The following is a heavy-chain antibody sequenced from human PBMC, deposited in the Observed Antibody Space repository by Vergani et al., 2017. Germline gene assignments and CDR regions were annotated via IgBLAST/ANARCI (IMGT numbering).Heavy chain of an antibody. CDR1: GFTFSSYE. CDR2: ISSSSSTI. J-gene: IGHJ5*02. D-gene: IGHD3-10*01. Sequence: VQLVESGGGLVQPGGSLRLSCAASGFTFSSYEMNWVRQAPGKGLEWVSYISSSSSTIYYADSVKGRFTISRDNAKNSLYLQMNSLRAEDTAVYYCARDQGAYGSGVSGWFDPWGQGTLVTVSS. V-gene: IGHV3-48*03. CDR3: ARDQGAYGSGVSGWFDP.